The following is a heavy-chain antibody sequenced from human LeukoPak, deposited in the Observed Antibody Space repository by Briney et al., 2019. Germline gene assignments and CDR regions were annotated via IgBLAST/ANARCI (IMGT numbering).Heavy chain of an antibody. J-gene: IGHJ4*02. CDR2: ISGSGGST. CDR1: GFTFSSYA. V-gene: IGHV3-23*01. Sequence: GGSLRLSCAASGFTFSSYAMSWVRQAPGKGLEWVSAISGSGGSTYYADSVKGRFTISRDNSENTLYLQMNSLRAEDTAVYYCAKVRGYGSGSYDYWGQGTLVTVSS. D-gene: IGHD3-10*01. CDR3: AKVRGYGSGSYDY.